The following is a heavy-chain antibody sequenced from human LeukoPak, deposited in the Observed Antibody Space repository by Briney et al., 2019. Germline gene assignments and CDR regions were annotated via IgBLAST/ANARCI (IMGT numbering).Heavy chain of an antibody. CDR1: GFTFSDYY. CDR2: ISSSSSTI. V-gene: IGHV3-11*04. D-gene: IGHD3-16*01. CDR3: ARDPDDYDRPAGDP. J-gene: IGHJ5*02. Sequence: PGGSLRLSCAASGFTFSDYYMNWIRQAPGKGLEWVSYISSSSSTIYYADSVKGRFTISRDNAKNSLYLQMNSLRAEDTAVYYCARDPDDYDRPAGDPWGQGTLVTVSS.